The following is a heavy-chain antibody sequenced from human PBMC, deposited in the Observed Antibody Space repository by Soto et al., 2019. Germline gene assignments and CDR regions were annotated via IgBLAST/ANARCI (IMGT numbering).Heavy chain of an antibody. CDR3: ARPVTTVTTHEFDY. CDR1: GFTFSSYS. D-gene: IGHD4-4*01. CDR2: ISSSSSYI. J-gene: IGHJ4*02. V-gene: IGHV3-21*01. Sequence: GGSLRLSCAASGFTFSSYSMNWVRQAPGKGLEWVSSISSSSSYIYYADSVKGRFTISRDNAKNSLYLQMKSLRAEDTAVYYCARPVTTVTTHEFDYWGQGTLVTVPQ.